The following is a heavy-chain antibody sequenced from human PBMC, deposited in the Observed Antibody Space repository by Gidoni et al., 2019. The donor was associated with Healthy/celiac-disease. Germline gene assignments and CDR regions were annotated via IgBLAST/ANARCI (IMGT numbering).Heavy chain of an antibody. CDR1: GFTFSSYS. Sequence: EVQLVESGGGLVKPGGSLRLSCAASGFTFSSYSMNWVRQAPGKGLEWVSSISSSSSYIYYADSVKGRFTISRDNAKNSLYLQMNSLRAEDTAVYYCARDKGIAAAGTFDYWGQGTLVTVSS. D-gene: IGHD6-13*01. CDR2: ISSSSSYI. V-gene: IGHV3-21*01. CDR3: ARDKGIAAAGTFDY. J-gene: IGHJ4*02.